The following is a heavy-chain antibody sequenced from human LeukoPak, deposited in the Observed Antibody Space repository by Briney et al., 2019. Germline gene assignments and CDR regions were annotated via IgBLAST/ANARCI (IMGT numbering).Heavy chain of an antibody. V-gene: IGHV3-23*01. CDR2: ISGSGGST. J-gene: IGHJ4*02. Sequence: GGSLRLSCAASGFTFSSYSMNWVRQAPGKGLEWVSAISGSGGSTYYADSVKGRFTISRDNAKSTLYLQMNSLRAEDTAVYYCARNLPAADYWGQGTLVTVSS. CDR3: ARNLPAADY. D-gene: IGHD2-2*01. CDR1: GFTFSSYS.